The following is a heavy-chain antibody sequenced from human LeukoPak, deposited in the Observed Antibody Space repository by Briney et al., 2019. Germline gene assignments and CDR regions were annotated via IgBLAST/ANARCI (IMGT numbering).Heavy chain of an antibody. CDR2: ISDDGNIK. J-gene: IGHJ4*02. CDR3: TRDGSDMGDY. Sequence: GGSLRLSCAASGLIFSRDGMHWVRQAPGKGLEWVAVISDDGNIKYYADSVRGRFTISRDNAKRSLYLQMNSLRAEDTAVYYCTRDGSDMGDYWGQGTLVTVSS. V-gene: IGHV3-30*03. CDR1: GLIFSRDG. D-gene: IGHD2-21*01.